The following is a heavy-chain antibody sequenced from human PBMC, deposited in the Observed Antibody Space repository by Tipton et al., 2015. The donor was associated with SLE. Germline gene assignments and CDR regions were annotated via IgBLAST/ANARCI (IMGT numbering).Heavy chain of an antibody. D-gene: IGHD3-9*01. CDR2: IGYGSDK. J-gene: IGHJ6*03. V-gene: IGHV3-33*06. CDR3: AKDGLRYFDSDGSPSYMDV. Sequence: SLRLSCTASGFTFGDYSMTWVRHAPGKGLEWVSFIGYGSDKYYTDSVKGRFTISRDNSKNIVYLQMNSLRVEDAAVYYCAKDGLRYFDSDGSPSYMDVWGKGTSVTISS. CDR1: GFTFGDYS.